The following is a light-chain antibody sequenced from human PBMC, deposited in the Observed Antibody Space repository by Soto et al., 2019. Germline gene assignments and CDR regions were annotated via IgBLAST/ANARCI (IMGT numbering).Light chain of an antibody. V-gene: IGKV1-39*01. Sequence: DIQMTQSPSSLSASVGDRLTITCRASQTISNNLNWYQQKPGKAPKLLIYAASSLQSGTPSRFSGSGSGTDFTFTVSSLQPEDFATYYCQQSYSTPYTFGQGTELEIK. J-gene: IGKJ2*01. CDR1: QTISNN. CDR2: AAS. CDR3: QQSYSTPYT.